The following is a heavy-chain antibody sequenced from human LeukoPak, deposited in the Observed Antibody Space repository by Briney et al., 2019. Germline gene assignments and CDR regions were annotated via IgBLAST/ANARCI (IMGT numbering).Heavy chain of an antibody. J-gene: IGHJ3*02. CDR1: GDSISSNY. Sequence: PSETLSLTCTVSGDSISSNYWSWIRQSPGEGLEWIAYIFYIGTTNYSPSLKSRVSISTDTSKNQFSLRLSSVTAADTAVYYCARHLQLWSFDIWGQGTMVTVSS. D-gene: IGHD1-1*01. CDR2: IFYIGTT. V-gene: IGHV4-59*08. CDR3: ARHLQLWSFDI.